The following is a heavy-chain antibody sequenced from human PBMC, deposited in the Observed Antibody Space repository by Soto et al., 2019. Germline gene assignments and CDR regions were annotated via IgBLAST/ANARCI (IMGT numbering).Heavy chain of an antibody. Sequence: GSGPTLVNPTQTLTLTCTFSGFSLSTSGMCVSWIRQPPGKALEWLALIDWDDDKYYSTSLKTRLTISKDTSKNQVVLTMTNMDPVDTATYYCARIPSYCTNGACYTEGYYYYGMDVWGQGTTVTVSS. CDR1: GFSLSTSGMC. V-gene: IGHV2-70*01. D-gene: IGHD2-8*01. CDR3: ARIPSYCTNGACYTEGYYYYGMDV. CDR2: IDWDDDK. J-gene: IGHJ6*02.